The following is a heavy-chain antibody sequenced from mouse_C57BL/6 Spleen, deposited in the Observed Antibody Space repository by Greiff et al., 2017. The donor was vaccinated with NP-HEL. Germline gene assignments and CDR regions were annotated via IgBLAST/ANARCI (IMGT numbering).Heavy chain of an antibody. J-gene: IGHJ4*01. CDR2: INYDGSST. D-gene: IGHD2-12*01. V-gene: IGHV5-16*01. CDR1: GFTFSDYY. CDR3: ARGYDGDYYAMDY. Sequence: EVKLMESEGGLVQPGSSMKLSCTASGFTFSDYYMAWVRQVPEKGLEWVANINYDGSSTYYLDSLKSRFIISRDNAKNILYLQMSSLKSEDTATYYCARGYDGDYYAMDYWGQGTSVTVSS.